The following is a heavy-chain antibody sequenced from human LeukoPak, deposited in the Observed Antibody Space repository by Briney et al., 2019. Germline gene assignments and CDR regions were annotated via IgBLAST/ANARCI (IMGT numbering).Heavy chain of an antibody. D-gene: IGHD5-18*01. V-gene: IGHV3-30*18. CDR1: GFTFSSYG. J-gene: IGHJ6*02. Sequence: PGRSLTLSCAASGFTFSSYGMHWVRQAPGKGLEWVAVISYDGSNKYYADSVKGRFTISRDNSKNTLYLQMNSLRAEDTAVYYCAKGYSYGQGYYYYGMDVWGQGTTVTVSS. CDR3: AKGYSYGQGYYYYGMDV. CDR2: ISYDGSNK.